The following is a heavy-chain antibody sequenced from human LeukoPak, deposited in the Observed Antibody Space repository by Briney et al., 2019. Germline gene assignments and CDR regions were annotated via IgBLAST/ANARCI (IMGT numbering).Heavy chain of an antibody. CDR3: AREGGQESSAVLPFDY. J-gene: IGHJ4*02. Sequence: GGSLRLSCAASGFTVSGNYMSWVRQAPGKGLEWVSLIYSGGTTYYADSVKGRFTISRDNSKNTLYLQMNSLKAEDTAVYYCAREGGQESSAVLPFDYWGQGTLVTVSS. CDR1: GFTVSGNY. CDR2: IYSGGTT. V-gene: IGHV3-53*01. D-gene: IGHD6-19*01.